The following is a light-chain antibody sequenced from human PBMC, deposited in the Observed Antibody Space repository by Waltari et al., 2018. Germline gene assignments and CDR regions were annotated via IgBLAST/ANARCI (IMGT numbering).Light chain of an antibody. V-gene: IGKV3-20*01. CDR2: AAS. CDR1: QSIGKY. Sequence: EIVLTQSPGTLSLSPGERATLSCRASQSIGKYLVWYQQKPGQAPRLLIYAASSRATGVPDRFSGSGSGTDFSLTISRLEPEDFAVYYCQNHERLPATFGQVTKVEIK. J-gene: IGKJ1*01. CDR3: QNHERLPAT.